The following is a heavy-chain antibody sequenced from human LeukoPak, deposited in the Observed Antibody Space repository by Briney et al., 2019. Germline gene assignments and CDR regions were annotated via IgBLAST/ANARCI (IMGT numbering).Heavy chain of an antibody. CDR3: ARIHAYYYYMDV. D-gene: IGHD2-8*01. J-gene: IGHJ6*03. CDR1: GFTFRSYE. V-gene: IGHV3-48*03. Sequence: GGSLRLSCAASGFTFRSYEMNWVRQAPGKGLEWVAYITSSGSSIYYTDSVKGRFTISRNNAKNSLYLQMNSLRAEDTAVYYCARIHAYYYYMDVWGKGTTVTVSS. CDR2: ITSSGSSI.